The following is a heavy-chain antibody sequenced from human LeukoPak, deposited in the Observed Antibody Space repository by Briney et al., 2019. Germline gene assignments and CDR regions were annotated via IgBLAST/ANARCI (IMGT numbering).Heavy chain of an antibody. D-gene: IGHD6-19*01. V-gene: IGHV1-2*02. CDR1: GYTLTELS. Sequence: GASVKVSCKVSGYTLTELSMHWVRQAPGQGLEWMGWINPNSGGTNYAQKFQGRVTMTRDTSISTAYMELSRLRSDDTAVYYCARGGSSGWYKTYYYYYYMDVWGKGTTVTVSS. J-gene: IGHJ6*03. CDR2: INPNSGGT. CDR3: ARGGSSGWYKTYYYYYYMDV.